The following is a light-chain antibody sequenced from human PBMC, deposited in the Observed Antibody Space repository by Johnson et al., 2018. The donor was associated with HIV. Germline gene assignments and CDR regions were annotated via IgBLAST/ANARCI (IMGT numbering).Light chain of an antibody. CDR1: SSNIGNNY. CDR2: ENN. CDR3: GTWDSRLTAGHV. J-gene: IGLJ1*01. V-gene: IGLV1-51*02. Sequence: SVLTQPPSVSAAPGQKVTISCSGSSSNIGNNYVSWYRQLPGTAPKLVIYENNKRPSGIPDRISGSKSGTSATLGITRLQTGDEADDYCGTWDSRLTAGHVFGSGTKATLL.